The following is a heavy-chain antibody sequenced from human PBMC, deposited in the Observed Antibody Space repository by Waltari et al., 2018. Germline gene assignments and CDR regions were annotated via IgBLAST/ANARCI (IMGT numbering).Heavy chain of an antibody. D-gene: IGHD3-22*01. CDR3: ARVISYTYGRYYYDSSGYQDY. CDR1: GGSISSSSYY. CDR2: IYYSGST. J-gene: IGHJ4*02. Sequence: QLQLQESGPGLVKPSETLSLTCTVSGGSISSSSYYWGWIRQPPGKGLAWIGSIYYSGSTYYNPSLKSRVTISVDTSKNQFSLKLSSVTAADTAVYYCARVISYTYGRYYYDSSGYQDYWGQGTLVTVSS. V-gene: IGHV4-39*01.